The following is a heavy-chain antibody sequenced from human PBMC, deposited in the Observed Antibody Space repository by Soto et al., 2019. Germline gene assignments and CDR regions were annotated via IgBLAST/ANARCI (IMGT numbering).Heavy chain of an antibody. D-gene: IGHD3-3*01. CDR1: GYPVTSYY. CDR3: ARGGGVGVAGSAAFDM. Sequence: QLHLVQSGAVVKKPGASVTVSCSASGYPVTSYYMHWVRQAPGLGLEWMGGINPATGAAKYTQTFQGRVTMTRDTSTSTVFMDLSGLTSEDTAVFYCARGGGVGVAGSAAFDMWGQGTLVTVSS. V-gene: IGHV1-2*02. CDR2: INPATGAA. J-gene: IGHJ3*02.